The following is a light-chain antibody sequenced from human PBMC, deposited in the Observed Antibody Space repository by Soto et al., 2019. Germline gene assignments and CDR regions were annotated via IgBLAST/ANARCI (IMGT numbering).Light chain of an antibody. CDR2: DVS. Sequence: QSALTQPASVSGSPGQSITISCTGTSSDFGGYKHVSWYQQHPGKAPKLMIYDVSNRPSGVSSRFSGSKSGNTASLTISGLQAEDEADYYCSSYTSRRTVVFGGGTKVTVL. CDR1: SSDFGGYKH. V-gene: IGLV2-14*03. CDR3: SSYTSRRTVV. J-gene: IGLJ3*02.